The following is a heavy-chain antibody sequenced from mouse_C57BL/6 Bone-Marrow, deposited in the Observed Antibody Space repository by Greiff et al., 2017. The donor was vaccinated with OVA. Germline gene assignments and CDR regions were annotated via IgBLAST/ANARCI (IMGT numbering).Heavy chain of an antibody. D-gene: IGHD1-1*01. CDR3: ARIRYYSYFDY. CDR2: IHPNSGST. V-gene: IGHV1-64*01. J-gene: IGHJ2*01. CDR1: GYTFTSYW. Sequence: VKLQQPGAELVKPGASVKLSCKASGYTFTSYWMHWVKQRPGQGLEWIGMIHPNSGSTNYNEKFKSKATLTVDKSSSTAYMQLSSLTSEDSAVYYCARIRYYSYFDYWGQGTTLTVSS.